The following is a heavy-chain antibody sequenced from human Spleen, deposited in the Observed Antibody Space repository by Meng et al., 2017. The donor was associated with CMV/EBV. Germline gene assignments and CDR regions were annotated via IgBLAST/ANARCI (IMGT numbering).Heavy chain of an antibody. J-gene: IGHJ5*02. CDR2: INPNSGGT. CDR1: YTFLAYY. V-gene: IGHV1-2*02. Sequence: YTFLAYYIHWVRQAPGQGLEWMGWINPNSGGTNYAQKFQGRVTMTRDTSMSTAYTDLSRLRSDDTAVYYCARADCSGTSCYSGDWFDPWGQGTLVTVSS. CDR3: ARADCSGTSCYSGDWFDP. D-gene: IGHD2-2*02.